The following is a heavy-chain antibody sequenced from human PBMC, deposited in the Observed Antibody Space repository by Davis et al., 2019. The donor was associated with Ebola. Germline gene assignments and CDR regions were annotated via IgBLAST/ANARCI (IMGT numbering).Heavy chain of an antibody. Sequence: AASVKVSCKASGYTFTSYGISWVRQAPGQGLEWMGWISAYNGNTNYAQKFQGRVTITADESTSTAYMELSSLRSEDTAVYYCARGRYYDFWSGPGARYYYGMDVWGQGTTVIVSS. CDR2: ISAYNGNT. CDR1: GYTFTSYG. CDR3: ARGRYYDFWSGPGARYYYGMDV. V-gene: IGHV1-18*01. J-gene: IGHJ6*02. D-gene: IGHD3-3*01.